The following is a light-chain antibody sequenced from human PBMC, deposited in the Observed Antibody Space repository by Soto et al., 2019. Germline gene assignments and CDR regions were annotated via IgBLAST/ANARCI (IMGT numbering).Light chain of an antibody. CDR1: QSVNSN. CDR2: GIS. CDR3: QQHGQWPIT. Sequence: EIVMTQSPATLSVSPGERATLSCRASQSVNSNYLDCYQQKPGQAPRLLIYGISKRATDIPDRFSGSGSGTEFTLTISSLQPEDFATYYCQQHGQWPITFGQGTRLEIK. J-gene: IGKJ5*01. V-gene: IGKV3D-15*01.